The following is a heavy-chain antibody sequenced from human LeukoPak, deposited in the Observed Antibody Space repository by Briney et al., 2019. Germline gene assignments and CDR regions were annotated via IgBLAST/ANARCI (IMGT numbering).Heavy chain of an antibody. J-gene: IGHJ4*02. CDR1: GFTFGDYA. CDR2: ISWNSGSI. CDR3: AKGSFSSGWYIFDY. Sequence: GGSLRLSCAASGFTFGDYAMHWVRQAPGKGLEWVSGISWNSGSIGYADSVKGRFTISRDNAKNSLYLQMNSLRAEDTALYYCAKGSFSSGWYIFDYWGQGTLVTVSS. V-gene: IGHV3-9*01. D-gene: IGHD6-19*01.